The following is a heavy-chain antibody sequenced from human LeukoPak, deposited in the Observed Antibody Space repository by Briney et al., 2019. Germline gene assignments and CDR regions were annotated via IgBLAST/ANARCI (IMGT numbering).Heavy chain of an antibody. V-gene: IGHV3-23*01. CDR2: ISGSGGST. CDR1: GFTFSSYA. D-gene: IGHD6-19*01. J-gene: IGHJ4*02. Sequence: GGSLRLSCAASGFTFSSYAMSWVRQAPGKGLEWVSAISGSGGSTYYADSVKGRFTISRDNSKNTLHLQMNSLRAEDTAVYYCAKDPLRTVAGTFDYWGQGTLVTVSS. CDR3: AKDPLRTVAGTFDY.